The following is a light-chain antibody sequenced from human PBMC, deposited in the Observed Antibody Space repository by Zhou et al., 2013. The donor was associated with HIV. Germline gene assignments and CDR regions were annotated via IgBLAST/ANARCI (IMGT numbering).Light chain of an antibody. CDR3: TSFTTSSNVV. Sequence: SALTQPASVSGSPGQSITISCTGTNSDVGAYNYVSWYQQYPGKAPKLIIYDVSNRPSGVSNRFSASKSGNTASLTISGLQAEDEADYYCTSFTTSSNVVFGGGTKVTVL. CDR2: DVS. V-gene: IGLV2-14*03. J-gene: IGLJ2*01. CDR1: NSDVGAYNY.